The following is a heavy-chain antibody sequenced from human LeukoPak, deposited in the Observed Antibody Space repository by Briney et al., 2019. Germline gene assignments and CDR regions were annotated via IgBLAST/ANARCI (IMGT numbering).Heavy chain of an antibody. J-gene: IGHJ4*02. V-gene: IGHV3-64*01. Sequence: GGSLRLSCAASGFTFSSYAMHWVRQAPGKGLEYVSAISSNGGRTYYANSVKGRFTISRDNSKNTLYLQMGSLRAEDMAVYYCARDQYYDSSGYYYVPLIFRYWGQGTLVTVSS. CDR2: ISSNGGRT. CDR1: GFTFSSYA. D-gene: IGHD3-22*01. CDR3: ARDQYYDSSGYYYVPLIFRY.